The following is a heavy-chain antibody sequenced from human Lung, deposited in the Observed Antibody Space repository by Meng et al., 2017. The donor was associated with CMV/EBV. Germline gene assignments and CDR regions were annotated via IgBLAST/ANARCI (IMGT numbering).Heavy chain of an antibody. J-gene: IGHJ6*02. CDR3: SITGEPNYYYYYGMDV. CDR1: GFTFGDYA. Sequence: GESLKISCTASGFTFGDYAMSWVRQAPGKGLEWVGFIRSKAYGGTTEYAASVKGRVTISRDDSKSIAYLQMNSLKTEDTAVYYCSITGEPNYYYYYGMDVWGQGTTVTVSS. CDR2: IRSKAYGGTT. V-gene: IGHV3-49*04. D-gene: IGHD7-27*01.